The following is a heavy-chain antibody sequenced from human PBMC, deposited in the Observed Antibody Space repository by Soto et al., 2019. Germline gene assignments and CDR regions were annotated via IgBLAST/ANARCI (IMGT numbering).Heavy chain of an antibody. CDR1: GFTFSDYA. CDR2: ISPSSSIV. CDR3: ARPRVGTGAFDI. J-gene: IGHJ3*02. V-gene: IGHV3-48*02. D-gene: IGHD5-18*01. Sequence: PGGSLRLSCSAFGFTFSDYAMNWVRQAPGKGLEWVSYISPSSSIVYYADSVEGRFAVSRENGRNSLYLQLNTLRDEDTAVYYCARPRVGTGAFDIWGQGTMVTVSS.